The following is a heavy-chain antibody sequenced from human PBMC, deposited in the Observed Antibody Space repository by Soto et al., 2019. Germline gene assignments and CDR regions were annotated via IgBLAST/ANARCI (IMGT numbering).Heavy chain of an antibody. J-gene: IGHJ4*02. CDR3: SQDRGGGWYGSDY. Sequence: QVQLVESGGGVVQPGRSLRLSCAASGFTFSSYGMHWVRQAPGKGLEWVAVISYDGSNKYYADSVKGRFTISRDNCNITLYRQLDYLIGEETGVYECSQDRGGGWYGSDYRGQGTL. V-gene: IGHV3-30*18. CDR2: ISYDGSNK. CDR1: GFTFSSYG. D-gene: IGHD6-19*01.